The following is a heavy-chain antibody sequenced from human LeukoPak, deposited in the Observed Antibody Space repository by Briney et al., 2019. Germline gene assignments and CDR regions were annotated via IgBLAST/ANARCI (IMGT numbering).Heavy chain of an antibody. CDR3: ARGPRGEQPFDY. D-gene: IGHD1-26*01. CDR2: INPNSGGT. CDR1: YTFTGXY. J-gene: IGHJ4*02. V-gene: IGHV1-2*02. Sequence: YTFTGXYMHWVRQAPGQGLEWMGWINPNSGGTNYAQKFQGRVTMTRDTSISTAYMELSRLRSDDTAVYYCARGPRGEQPFDYWGQGNLVTVSS.